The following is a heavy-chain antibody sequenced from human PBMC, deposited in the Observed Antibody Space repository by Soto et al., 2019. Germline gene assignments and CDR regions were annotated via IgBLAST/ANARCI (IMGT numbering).Heavy chain of an antibody. CDR1: GFTFSSYS. D-gene: IGHD3-22*01. J-gene: IGHJ5*02. CDR3: ARDRFYSRRSLASPVPREFDP. Sequence: GGSPRLSCAASGFTFSSYSMNWVRQAPGKGLEWVSSISSSSSYIYYADSVKGRFTISRDNAKNSLYLQMNSLRAEDTAVYYCARDRFYSRRSLASPVPREFDPWGQGTLVTVSS. CDR2: ISSSSSYI. V-gene: IGHV3-21*01.